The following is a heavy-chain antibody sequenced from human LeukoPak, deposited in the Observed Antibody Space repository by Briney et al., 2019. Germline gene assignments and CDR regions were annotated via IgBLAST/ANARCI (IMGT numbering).Heavy chain of an antibody. V-gene: IGHV4-34*01. J-gene: IGHJ4*02. CDR1: GGSLSGYY. D-gene: IGHD5-24*01. CDR2: INHSGST. CDR3: ASARWDY. Sequence: SETLSLTCAVYGGSLSGYYWSWIRQPPGKGLEWIGEINHSGSTNYNPSLKSRVTISVDTSKNQFSLKLSSVTAADTAVYYCASARWDYWGQGALVTVSS.